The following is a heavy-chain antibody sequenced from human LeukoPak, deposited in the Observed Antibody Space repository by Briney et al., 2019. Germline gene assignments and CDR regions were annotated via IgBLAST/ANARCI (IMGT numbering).Heavy chain of an antibody. CDR3: AKPRQGESHSSGWYDYYYGMDV. CDR1: GFTFSSYA. Sequence: AGGSLRLSCAASGFTFSSYAMSWVRQAPGKGLEWVSAISGSGGSTYYADSVKGRFTISRDNSKNTLYLQMNSLRAEDTAVYYCAKPRQGESHSSGWYDYYYGMDVWGQGTTVTVSS. CDR2: ISGSGGST. V-gene: IGHV3-23*01. J-gene: IGHJ6*02. D-gene: IGHD6-19*01.